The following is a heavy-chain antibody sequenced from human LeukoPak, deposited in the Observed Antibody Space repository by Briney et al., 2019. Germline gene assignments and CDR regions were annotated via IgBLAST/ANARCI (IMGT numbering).Heavy chain of an antibody. D-gene: IGHD2-2*02. J-gene: IGHJ3*02. CDR2: IYPGDSDT. V-gene: IGHV5-51*01. Sequence: GESLKISCKGSGYSFTSYWIGWVRQMPGKGLEWMGIIYPGDSDTRYSLSFQGQVTISADKSISTAYLQWSSLKASDTAMYYCARIVVPAAIHDAFDIWGQGTMVTVSS. CDR3: ARIVVPAAIHDAFDI. CDR1: GYSFTSYW.